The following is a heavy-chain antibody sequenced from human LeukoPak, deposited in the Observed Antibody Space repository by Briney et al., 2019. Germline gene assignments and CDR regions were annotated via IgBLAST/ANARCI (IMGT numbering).Heavy chain of an antibody. CDR3: ASVYDYVQS. CDR1: GGSVISGSYY. CDR2: IYYTGTT. J-gene: IGHJ4*02. Sequence: SSETLSLTCTVSGGSVISGSYYWSWIRQPPGKGLEWIGYIYYTGTTNCNPSLKSRVTISVDTSKNQFSLRMSSVTAADTAVYYCASVYDYVQSWGQGTLVAVSS. V-gene: IGHV4-61*01. D-gene: IGHD3-16*01.